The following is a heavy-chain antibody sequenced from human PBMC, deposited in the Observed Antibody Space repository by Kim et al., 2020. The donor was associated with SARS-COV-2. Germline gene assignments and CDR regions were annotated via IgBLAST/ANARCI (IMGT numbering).Heavy chain of an antibody. D-gene: IGHD2-15*01. Sequence: GGSLRLSCAASGFTVSSNYMSWVRQAPGKGLEWVSVIYSGGSTYYADSVKGRFTISRDNSKNTLYLQMNSLRAEDTAVYYCARVKRGTYCSGGSCYVRSNWLDPWGQGTLVTVSS. J-gene: IGHJ5*02. CDR1: GFTVSSNY. CDR2: IYSGGST. V-gene: IGHV3-66*01. CDR3: ARVKRGTYCSGGSCYVRSNWLDP.